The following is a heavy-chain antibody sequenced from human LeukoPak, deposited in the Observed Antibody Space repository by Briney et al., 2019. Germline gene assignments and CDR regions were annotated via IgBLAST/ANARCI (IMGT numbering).Heavy chain of an antibody. D-gene: IGHD3-22*01. J-gene: IGHJ4*02. V-gene: IGHV1-46*01. CDR2: INPSGGST. CDR3: ARSAYYESSGYYYGY. CDR1: GYTFTSYY. Sequence: ASVKVSCKASGYTFTSYYMHWVRQAPGQGLEWMAIINPSGGSTNYAQKFQGRVTMTRDTSTSTVCMELSSLTSEDTAVYYCARSAYYESSGYYYGYWGQGTLVTVSS.